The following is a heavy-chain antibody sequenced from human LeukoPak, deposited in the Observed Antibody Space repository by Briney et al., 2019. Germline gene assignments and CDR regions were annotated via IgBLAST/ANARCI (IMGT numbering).Heavy chain of an antibody. V-gene: IGHV3-7*01. Sequence: PPGGSLRLSCAASGFTFSHFWMSWVRQAPGKGLEWVAYIKKTGSETYYVDSVKGRFTITRDNTRNSLFLQMYSLRAEDTAVYFCAREDGYCSGGNCYLYFDSWGQGTLVTVSS. CDR1: GFTFSHFW. CDR2: IKKTGSET. J-gene: IGHJ4*02. D-gene: IGHD2-15*01. CDR3: AREDGYCSGGNCYLYFDS.